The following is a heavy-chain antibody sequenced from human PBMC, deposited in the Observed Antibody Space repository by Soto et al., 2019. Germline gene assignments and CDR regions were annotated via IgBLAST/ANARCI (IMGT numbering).Heavy chain of an antibody. D-gene: IGHD6-13*01. CDR2: IYYTGIT. V-gene: IGHV4-31*03. J-gene: IGHJ4*02. CDR1: GGSISRYGYY. CDR3: AGGTSSWFDY. Sequence: QVQLQESGPGLVKPSQTLSLTCTVSGGSISRYGYYWTWIRQHPGKGLEWIGYIYYTGITHYNPSLKSRVTISIDTSNNQFSLTVNSVTAADTAVYYCAGGTSSWFDYWGQGTRVTVSS.